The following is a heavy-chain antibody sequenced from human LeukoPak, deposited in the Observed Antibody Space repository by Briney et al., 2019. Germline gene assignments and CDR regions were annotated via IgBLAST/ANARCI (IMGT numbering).Heavy chain of an antibody. D-gene: IGHD4-17*01. Sequence: GASVKVSCKASGYTFTSYYMHWVRQAPGQGLEWMGIINPSGGSTSYAQKFQGRVTMTRDTSTSTVYMELSSLRSEDTAVYYCARDGEGSVTTYESLNNWFDPWGQGTLVTVSS. CDR3: ARDGEGSVTTYESLNNWFDP. V-gene: IGHV1-46*01. J-gene: IGHJ5*02. CDR2: INPSGGST. CDR1: GYTFTSYY.